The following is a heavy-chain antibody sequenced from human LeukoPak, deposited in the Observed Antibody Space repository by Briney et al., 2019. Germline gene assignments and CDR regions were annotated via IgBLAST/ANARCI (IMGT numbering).Heavy chain of an antibody. D-gene: IGHD2-2*01. CDR2: IIPIFGTA. CDR1: GGTFSSYA. V-gene: IGHV1-69*13. Sequence: ASVKVSCKASGGTFSSYAISWVRQAPGQGLEWMGGIIPIFGTANYAQKFQGRVTITADESTSTAYMELSSLRSADTAVYYCARGVVPAATHNWFDPWGQGTLATVSS. CDR3: ARGVVPAATHNWFDP. J-gene: IGHJ5*02.